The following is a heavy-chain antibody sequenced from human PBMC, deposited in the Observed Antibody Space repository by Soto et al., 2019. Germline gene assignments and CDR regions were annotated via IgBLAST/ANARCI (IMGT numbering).Heavy chain of an antibody. CDR3: ARENSVQAWLHHFDH. CDR2: ISYDGSEK. Sequence: QEQLVESGGGVVQPGKSLRLSCAASGFTFNTYGMHWVRQAPGKGLEWVAVISYDGSEKYYVDSVKGRFTISKDNSKNTLYLQMNSLRPEDTAVYYCARENSVQAWLHHFDHWGLGTLVTVSS. J-gene: IGHJ4*02. CDR1: GFTFNTYG. V-gene: IGHV3-30*03. D-gene: IGHD5-18*01.